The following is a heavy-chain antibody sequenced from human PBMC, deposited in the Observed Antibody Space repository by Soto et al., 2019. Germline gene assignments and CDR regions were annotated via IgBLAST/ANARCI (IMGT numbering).Heavy chain of an antibody. V-gene: IGHV4-39*01. J-gene: IGHJ4*02. CDR1: GGSISSNNYY. Sequence: QLQLQESGPGLVKPSETLSLTCTVSGGSISSNNYYWGWIRQPPGKGLEWIGSIFYSGSTYYNPTLKIMVTMTVDTAKSQCSLRLSSVTAADTAVYCWARHPGYAVPTVYATHYLDNGGQGILVTVSS. CDR3: ARHPGYAVPTVYATHYLDN. CDR2: IFYSGST. D-gene: IGHD2-8*01.